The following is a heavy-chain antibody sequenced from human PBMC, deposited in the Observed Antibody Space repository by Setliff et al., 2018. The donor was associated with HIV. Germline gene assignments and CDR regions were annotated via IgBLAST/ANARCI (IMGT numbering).Heavy chain of an antibody. CDR1: GGSISSGSYY. CDR2: IYTIGST. CDR3: ARASPHNNY. Sequence: PSETLSLTCTVSGGSISSGSYYWSWIRQPAGKGLEWIGHIYTIGSTNYNPSLKSRVTISVDTSKNQFSLKLSSVTAADTAVYYCARASPHNNYWGQGTLVTVSS. J-gene: IGHJ4*02. V-gene: IGHV4-61*09. D-gene: IGHD2-21*01.